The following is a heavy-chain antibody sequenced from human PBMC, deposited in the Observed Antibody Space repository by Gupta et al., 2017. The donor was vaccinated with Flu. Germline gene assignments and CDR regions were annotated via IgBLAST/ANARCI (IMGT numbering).Heavy chain of an antibody. Sequence: EVQLLESGGGLVQPGGSLRLSCAASGFTFSSYAMSWVRQAPGKGLEWVSAISGSGGSTYYADSVKGRFTISRDNSKNTLYLQMNSLRAEDTAVYYCAKDEGSYGYTANYFDYWGQGTLVTVSS. CDR1: GFTFSSYA. V-gene: IGHV3-23*01. CDR2: ISGSGGST. D-gene: IGHD1-26*01. J-gene: IGHJ4*02. CDR3: AKDEGSYGYTANYFDY.